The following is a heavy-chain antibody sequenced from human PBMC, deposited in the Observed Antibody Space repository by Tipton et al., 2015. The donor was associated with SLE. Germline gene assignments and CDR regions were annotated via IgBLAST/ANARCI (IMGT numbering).Heavy chain of an antibody. D-gene: IGHD3-10*01. Sequence: QLVQSGAEVKRPGASVRVSCKASEYTFTNYYMHWVRQAPGQGLEWMGWISAYNGNTNYAQKFQGRVTMTRDTSISTAYMELSRLRSDDTAVYYCARDQDYYGSGNSDDAFDIWGQGTMVTVSS. J-gene: IGHJ3*02. V-gene: IGHV1-2*02. CDR2: ISAYNGNT. CDR1: EYTFTNYY. CDR3: ARDQDYYGSGNSDDAFDI.